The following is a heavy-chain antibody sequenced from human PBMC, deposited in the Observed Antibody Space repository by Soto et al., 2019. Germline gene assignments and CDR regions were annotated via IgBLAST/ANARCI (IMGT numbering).Heavy chain of an antibody. CDR2: ISYDGSNK. CDR1: GFTFSSYG. D-gene: IGHD3-10*01. Sequence: PGGSLRLSCAASGFTFSSYGMHWVRQAPGKGLEWVAVISYDGSNKYYADSVKGRFTISRDNSKNTLYLQMNSLRAEDTAVYYCAKDHGELSSENFDFDYWGQGTLVTVSS. V-gene: IGHV3-30*18. CDR3: AKDHGELSSENFDFDY. J-gene: IGHJ4*02.